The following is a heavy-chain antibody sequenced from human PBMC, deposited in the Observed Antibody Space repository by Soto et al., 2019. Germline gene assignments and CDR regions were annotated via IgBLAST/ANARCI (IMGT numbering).Heavy chain of an antibody. CDR3: AKDYCSSTSRYGYYYYGMDV. Sequence: XGSLRLSCASSGFTFSSYGMHCVRHSPGKGLEWVAVISYDGSNKYYADSVKGRFTISRDNSKKTLYLQMNSLRAEDTAVYYCAKDYCSSTSRYGYYYYGMDVWGQGTTISVSS. V-gene: IGHV3-30*18. CDR1: GFTFSSYG. J-gene: IGHJ6*01. CDR2: ISYDGSNK. D-gene: IGHD2-2*01.